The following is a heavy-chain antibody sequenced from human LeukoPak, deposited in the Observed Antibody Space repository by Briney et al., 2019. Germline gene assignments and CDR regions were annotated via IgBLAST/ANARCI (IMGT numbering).Heavy chain of an antibody. CDR1: GVSISSGGYC. CDR3: ARGVVVVVAATSAHYFDY. D-gene: IGHD2-15*01. CDR2: IYYSGST. V-gene: IGHV4-31*03. Sequence: PSQTLSLTCTVSGVSISSGGYCWSWIRQHPGKGLEWIGYIYYSGSTYYNPSLKSRVTISVDTSKNQFSLKLSSVTAADTAVYYCARGVVVVVAATSAHYFDYWGQGTLVTVSS. J-gene: IGHJ4*02.